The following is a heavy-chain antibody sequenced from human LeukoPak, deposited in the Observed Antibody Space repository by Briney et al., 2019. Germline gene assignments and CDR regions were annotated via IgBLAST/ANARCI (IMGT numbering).Heavy chain of an antibody. D-gene: IGHD1-7*01. CDR3: ARVRRNWNYVPDY. CDR2: IRYDGSNK. J-gene: IGHJ4*02. CDR1: GFTFGSYG. Sequence: GGSLRLSCAASGFTFGSYGMHWVHQAPGKGLEWVAFIRYDGSNKYYADSVKGRITISRDNSKNTLYLQMNSLRAEDTAVYYCARVRRNWNYVPDYWGQGTLVTVSS. V-gene: IGHV3-30*02.